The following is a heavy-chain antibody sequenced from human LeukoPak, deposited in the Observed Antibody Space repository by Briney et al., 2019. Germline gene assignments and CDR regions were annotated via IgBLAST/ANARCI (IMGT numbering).Heavy chain of an antibody. D-gene: IGHD3-10*01. Sequence: GGPLRLSCAASGFPFSSYGMHWVRQAPGKGLEWVAVIWYDGNNKYYAASVKGRFTIPRDNSKNTLYLQMNSLRAEDTAVYYCAREPDSGSYYTCYFDYWGQGTLVTVSS. CDR1: GFPFSSYG. V-gene: IGHV3-33*01. CDR2: IWYDGNNK. J-gene: IGHJ4*02. CDR3: AREPDSGSYYTCYFDY.